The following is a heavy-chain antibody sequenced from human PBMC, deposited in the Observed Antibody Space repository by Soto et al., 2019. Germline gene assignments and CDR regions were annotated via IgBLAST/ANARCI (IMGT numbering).Heavy chain of an antibody. D-gene: IGHD2-15*01. V-gene: IGHV4-34*01. CDR1: GGSFSGYY. CDR2: INHSGST. J-gene: IGHJ6*04. CDR3: GRKGLCRGGTSYQYSSQVRDS. Sequence: SETLSLTCAVYGGSFSGYYWSWIRQPPGKGLEWIGEINHSGSTNYNPSLKSRVTISVDTSKNQFSLKLSSVTAADTSVYYCGRKGLCRGGTSYQYSSQVRDSWGKGPPVTVSS.